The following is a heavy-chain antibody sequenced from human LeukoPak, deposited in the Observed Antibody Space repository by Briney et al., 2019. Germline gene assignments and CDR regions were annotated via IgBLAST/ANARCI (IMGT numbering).Heavy chain of an antibody. D-gene: IGHD3-10*01. V-gene: IGHV4-39*07. J-gene: IGHJ4*02. CDR2: IYYSGST. CDR3: VRWGNRGTGQKKRSPGFDY. Sequence: SETLSLTCTVSGGSISSSSYYWGWIRQPPGKGLEWIGSIYYSGSTYYNPSLESRVTISVDTSKNQFSLKLSSVTAADTAVYYCVRWGNRGTGQKKRSPGFDYWGQGTLVTVSS. CDR1: GGSISSSSYY.